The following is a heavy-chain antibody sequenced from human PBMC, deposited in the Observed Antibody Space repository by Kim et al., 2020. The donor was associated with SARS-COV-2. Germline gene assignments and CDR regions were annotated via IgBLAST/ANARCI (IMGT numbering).Heavy chain of an antibody. CDR1: GYIFNSHG. V-gene: IGHV1-18*04. Sequence: ASVKVSCKASGYIFNSHGITWVRQAPGQGLEWMGWISPYNGKTNYAQMLQGRVTLTTDTATSTAYMELRSLRSDDTAVYYCARAPDYYGSGNFYYFDYWGQGTLVTVSS. CDR3: ARAPDYYGSGNFYYFDY. D-gene: IGHD3-10*01. J-gene: IGHJ4*02. CDR2: ISPYNGKT.